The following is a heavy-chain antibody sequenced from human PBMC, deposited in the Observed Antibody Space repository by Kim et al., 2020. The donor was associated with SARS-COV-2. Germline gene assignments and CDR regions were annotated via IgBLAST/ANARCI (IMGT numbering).Heavy chain of an antibody. D-gene: IGHD5-12*01. CDR2: IYYSGST. Sequence: SETLSLTCTVSGGSVSSGSYYWSWIRQPPGKGLEWIGYIYYSGSTNYNPSLKSRVTISVDTSKNQFSLKLSSVTAADTAVYYCARDSWATPYYYYGMDVWGQGTTVTVSS. CDR3: ARDSWATPYYYYGMDV. CDR1: GGSVSSGSYY. V-gene: IGHV4-61*01. J-gene: IGHJ6*02.